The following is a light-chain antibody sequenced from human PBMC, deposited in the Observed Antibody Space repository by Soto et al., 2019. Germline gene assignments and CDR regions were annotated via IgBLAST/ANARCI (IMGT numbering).Light chain of an antibody. V-gene: IGKV1-27*01. CDR3: QKYDTAPLT. J-gene: IGKJ4*01. CDR2: AAS. CDR1: QGISNY. Sequence: DIQMTQSPSSLSAPVGDRVTITCRASQGISNYLAWYQQKPGEVPKLLISAASTLQSGATSRFSASGSGTDFTLTISSLQPEDVATYYCQKYDTAPLTFGGGTKVEIK.